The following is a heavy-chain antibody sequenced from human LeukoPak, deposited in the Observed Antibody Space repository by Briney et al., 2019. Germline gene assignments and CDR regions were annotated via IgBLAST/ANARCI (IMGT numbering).Heavy chain of an antibody. V-gene: IGHV4-34*01. CDR3: ARGYYVPAY. Sequence: PSETLSLTCAVYGGSFSGYYWSWIRQPPGKGLEWIGEINHSGSTNYNPSLKSRVTISVDTSKNQFSLKLSSVTAADTAVYYCARGYYVPAYWGQGTLVTVSS. CDR2: INHSGST. J-gene: IGHJ4*02. CDR1: GGSFSGYY. D-gene: IGHD2/OR15-2a*01.